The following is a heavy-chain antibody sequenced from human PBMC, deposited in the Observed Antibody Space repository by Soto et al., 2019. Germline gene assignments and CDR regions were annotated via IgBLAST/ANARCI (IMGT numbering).Heavy chain of an antibody. Sequence: QVQLVQSGAEVKKPGASVKVSCKASGYIFIHYYIHWVRQAPGQGLEWMAIINPNGGSTNYAQKFQRTVTVTSDTSTSTVSMALNSLGSADPAVYFCARSLLQGDFWGQGTLVTVSS. CDR3: ARSLLQGDF. D-gene: IGHD2-21*01. CDR1: GYIFIHYY. V-gene: IGHV1-46*01. J-gene: IGHJ4*02. CDR2: INPNGGST.